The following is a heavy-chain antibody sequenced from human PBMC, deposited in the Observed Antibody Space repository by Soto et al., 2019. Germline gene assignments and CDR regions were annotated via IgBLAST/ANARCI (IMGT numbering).Heavy chain of an antibody. CDR1: GFTFSSYG. V-gene: IGHV3-33*01. Sequence: GGSLRLSCAASGFTFSSYGRHWVRQAPGKGLEWVAVIWYDGSNKYYADSVKGQFTISRDNSKNTLYLQMNSLRAEDTAVYYCARDYLGYCSGGSCPFDPWGQGTLVTVSS. CDR2: IWYDGSNK. D-gene: IGHD2-15*01. J-gene: IGHJ5*02. CDR3: ARDYLGYCSGGSCPFDP.